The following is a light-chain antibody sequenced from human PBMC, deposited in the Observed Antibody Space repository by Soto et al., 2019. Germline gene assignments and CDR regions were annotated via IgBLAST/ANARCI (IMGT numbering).Light chain of an antibody. J-gene: IGKJ2*01. CDR3: QQYGTPPYT. CDR1: QSGSYTK. Sequence: EIVLTQSPGTLSLSPGEGATLSCRASQSGSYTKLAWYQQKPGQAPRLLIYGASSRATGIPDRFSGSGSGTDFTLNISRLEPEDFAVYYCQQYGTPPYTFGQGTKLEI. V-gene: IGKV3-20*01. CDR2: GAS.